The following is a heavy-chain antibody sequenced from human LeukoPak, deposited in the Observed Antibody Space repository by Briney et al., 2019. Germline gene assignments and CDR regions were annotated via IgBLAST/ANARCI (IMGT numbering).Heavy chain of an antibody. CDR2: AYYRSKWYI. V-gene: IGHV6-1*01. J-gene: IGHJ6*03. Sequence: SQTLSLTCAIPGNSFSSNSAAWNWIRQSPSRCLEWLGRAYYRSKWYIEYAESVKSRITINSDTSKNQISLQVNSVTPEDTAVYYCAAGLLIMGNHYLDGWGKGTTVTVSS. CDR1: GNSFSSNSAA. D-gene: IGHD4/OR15-4a*01. CDR3: AAGLLIMGNHYLDG.